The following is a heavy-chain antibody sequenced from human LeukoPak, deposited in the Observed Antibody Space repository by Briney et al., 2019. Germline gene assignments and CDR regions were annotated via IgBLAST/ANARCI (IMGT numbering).Heavy chain of an antibody. V-gene: IGHV1-69*10. D-gene: IGHD3-22*01. J-gene: IGHJ4*02. Sequence: SVKVSFKASGGTFISYTISWVRQAPGQGLEWMGRIIPILGIANYAQKFQGRVTITADKSTSTAYMELSSLRSGDTAVYYCARDLGYDSSGYYYKSFDYWGQGTLVTVSS. CDR3: ARDLGYDSSGYYYKSFDY. CDR2: IIPILGIA. CDR1: GGTFISYT.